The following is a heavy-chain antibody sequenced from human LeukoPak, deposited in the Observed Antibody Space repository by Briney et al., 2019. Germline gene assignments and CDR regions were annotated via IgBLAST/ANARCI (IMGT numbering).Heavy chain of an antibody. Sequence: RPSETLSLTCTVSGGSISSYYWSWIRQPAGKGLEWIGRICNSGNTNYNTNYNPSLKSRVTISVDTSKNEFSLKLSSVTAADTALYYCAREDSNYGVTYFDYWGQGTLVTVSS. J-gene: IGHJ4*02. V-gene: IGHV4-4*07. CDR1: GGSISSYY. CDR3: AREDSNYGVTYFDY. D-gene: IGHD4-17*01. CDR2: ICNSGNTNYNT.